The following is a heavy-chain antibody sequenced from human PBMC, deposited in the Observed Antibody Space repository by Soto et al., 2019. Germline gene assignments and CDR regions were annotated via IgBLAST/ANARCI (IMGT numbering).Heavy chain of an antibody. D-gene: IGHD3-16*01. CDR1: GFTFSTFY. Sequence: QVQLVQSGAEVKKPGASVKVSCKTSGFTFSTFYMHWMRQAPGQGPEWMGIINPDGDITNFAQKFQGRVTLTRDTSTSTVYMELSSLRSEDTSVYYCAKDLNFGPDYWGQGPMVTVSS. J-gene: IGHJ4*02. CDR3: AKDLNFGPDY. CDR2: INPDGDIT. V-gene: IGHV1-46*01.